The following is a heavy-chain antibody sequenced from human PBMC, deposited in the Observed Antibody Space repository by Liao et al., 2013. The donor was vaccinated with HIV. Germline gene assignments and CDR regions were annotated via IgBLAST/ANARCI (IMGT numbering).Heavy chain of an antibody. CDR1: GGSISSYY. CDR2: ISYSGST. CDR3: ARNGATESNGGAFDI. Sequence: QVQLQESGPGLVKPSETLSLTCTVSGGSISSYYWSWIRQPPGKGLEWIGYISYSGSTNYNPSLKSRVTISVDTSKNQFSLKLSSVTAADTAVYYCARNGATESNGGAFDIWGQGTMVTVSS. D-gene: IGHD1-1*01. J-gene: IGHJ3*02. V-gene: IGHV4-59*12.